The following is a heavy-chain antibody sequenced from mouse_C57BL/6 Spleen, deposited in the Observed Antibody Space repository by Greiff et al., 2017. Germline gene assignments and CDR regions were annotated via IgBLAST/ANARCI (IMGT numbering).Heavy chain of an antibody. Sequence: QVQLQQPGAELVRPGTSVKLSCKASGYTFTSYWMHWVKQRPGQGLEWIGVIDPSDSYTNYNQKFKGKATLTVDTSSSTAYMQLSSLTSEDAAVYYCGTSYDGYSLDYWGQGTTLTVSS. CDR3: GTSYDGYSLDY. D-gene: IGHD2-3*01. CDR2: IDPSDSYT. CDR1: GYTFTSYW. J-gene: IGHJ2*01. V-gene: IGHV1-59*01.